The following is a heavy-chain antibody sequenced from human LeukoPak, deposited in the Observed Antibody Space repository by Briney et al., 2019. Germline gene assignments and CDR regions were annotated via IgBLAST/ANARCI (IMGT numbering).Heavy chain of an antibody. CDR2: ISGISGST. Sequence: PGASLRLSCAASGFTFSNYAMSWVRQAPGKGLEWVSTISGISGSTYYADSVKGRFTISRDNSKNTLYLQMNSLRAEDTAVYYCAKRYYDSSGYRWFDYWGQGTLVTVSS. V-gene: IGHV3-23*01. CDR3: AKRYYDSSGYRWFDY. D-gene: IGHD3-22*01. CDR1: GFTFSNYA. J-gene: IGHJ4*02.